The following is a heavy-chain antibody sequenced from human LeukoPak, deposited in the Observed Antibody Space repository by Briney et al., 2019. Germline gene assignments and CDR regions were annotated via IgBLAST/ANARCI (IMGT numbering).Heavy chain of an antibody. J-gene: IGHJ5*02. V-gene: IGHV1-8*01. CDR3: ARGRSTMVRGVMSWFDP. CDR2: MNPNSGNT. Sequence: ASVKVSCKASGYTFTSYDINWVRQATGQGLEWMGWMNPNSGNTGYAQKFQGRVTMTRNTSICTAYMELSSLRSEDTAVYYCARGRSTMVRGVMSWFDPWGQGTLVTVSS. CDR1: GYTFTSYD. D-gene: IGHD3-10*01.